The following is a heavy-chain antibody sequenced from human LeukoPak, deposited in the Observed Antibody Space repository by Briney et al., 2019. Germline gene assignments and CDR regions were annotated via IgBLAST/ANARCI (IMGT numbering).Heavy chain of an antibody. CDR1: GGSISTYY. J-gene: IGHJ4*02. Sequence: SETLSLTCTVSGGSISTYYWSWIRQPPGKGLEWIGYIYYSGSTNHNPSLRSRVTISVDTSKNQFSLKVNFVTAADTAVYYCARVSGGYDDYWGQGALVTVSS. CDR2: IYYSGST. V-gene: IGHV4-59*01. CDR3: ARVSGGYDDY. D-gene: IGHD5-12*01.